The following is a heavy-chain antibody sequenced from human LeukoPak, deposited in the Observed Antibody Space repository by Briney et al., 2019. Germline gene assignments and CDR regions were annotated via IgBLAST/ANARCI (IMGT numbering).Heavy chain of an antibody. V-gene: IGHV3-30*04. D-gene: IGHD3-22*01. CDR2: VSEDASIK. Sequence: GGSLRLSCVGSGYSFSTYTLHWVRQAPGKGLEWLAEVSEDASIKHYADSVKGRFTISRDNSMNTLSLQMDSLRVEDTAVYYCVIDPINSSAFWGQGTLVTVSS. CDR1: GYSFSTYT. J-gene: IGHJ4*02. CDR3: VIDPINSSAF.